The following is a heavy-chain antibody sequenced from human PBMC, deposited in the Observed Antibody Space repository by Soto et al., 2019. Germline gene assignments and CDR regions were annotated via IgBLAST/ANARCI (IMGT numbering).Heavy chain of an antibody. J-gene: IGHJ3*02. CDR3: TRLRGFGIHAFDI. D-gene: IGHD3-3*01. Sequence: GGSLRLSCAASGFPFSGSAMHWVRQASGKGLEWVGRIRSKANSYATAYAASVKGRFTISRDDSKNTAYLQMNSLKTEDTAVYYCTRLRGFGIHAFDIWGQGTMVTVSS. CDR2: IRSKANSYAT. V-gene: IGHV3-73*01. CDR1: GFPFSGSA.